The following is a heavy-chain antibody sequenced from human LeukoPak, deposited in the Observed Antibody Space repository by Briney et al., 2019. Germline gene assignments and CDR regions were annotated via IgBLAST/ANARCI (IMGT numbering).Heavy chain of an antibody. CDR3: AKGGRSGSRYYYYYYMDV. V-gene: IGHV3-23*01. D-gene: IGHD1-26*01. CDR1: GFTFSSYG. CDR2: ISGSGGST. J-gene: IGHJ6*03. Sequence: GGSLRLSCAASGFTFSSYGMSWVRQAPGKGLEWVSAISGSGGSTYYADSVEGRFTISRDNSKNTLYLQMNSLRAEDTAVYYCAKGGRSGSRYYYYYYMDVWGKGTTVTISS.